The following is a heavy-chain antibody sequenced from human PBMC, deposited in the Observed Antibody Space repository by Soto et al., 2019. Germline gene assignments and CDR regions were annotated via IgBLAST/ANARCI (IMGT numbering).Heavy chain of an antibody. Sequence: ASVKVSCTASGYTFTSYGISWVRQAPGQGLEWMGWISAYNGNTNYAQKLQGRVTMTTDTSTSTAYMELRSLRSDDTAVYYCARAPCGGDCYSTEYFQHWGQGTLVTVSS. J-gene: IGHJ1*01. V-gene: IGHV1-18*01. CDR1: GYTFTSYG. CDR2: ISAYNGNT. CDR3: ARAPCGGDCYSTEYFQH. D-gene: IGHD2-21*01.